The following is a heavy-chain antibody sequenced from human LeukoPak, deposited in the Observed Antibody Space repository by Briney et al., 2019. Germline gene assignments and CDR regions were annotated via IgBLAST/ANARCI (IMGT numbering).Heavy chain of an antibody. Sequence: SETLSLTCSVSGGSTSSGSYYWSWIRQPAGKGLEWIGRIFITGSTNYNPSLKSRVTISVDTSKNQISLKLSSVTAADTAVYYCARESAAWFDPWGQGTLVTVSS. D-gene: IGHD6-25*01. J-gene: IGHJ5*02. CDR1: GGSTSSGSYY. CDR3: ARESAAWFDP. V-gene: IGHV4-61*02. CDR2: IFITGST.